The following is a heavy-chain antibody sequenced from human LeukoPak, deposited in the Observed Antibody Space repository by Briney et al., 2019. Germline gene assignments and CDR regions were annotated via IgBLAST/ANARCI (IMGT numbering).Heavy chain of an antibody. J-gene: IGHJ4*02. CDR2: IRYDGSNK. Sequence: PGGSLRLSCAASGFTFSSYGMHWVRQAPGKGLEWVAFIRYDGSNKYYADSVKGRFTISRDNSKNTLYLQMNSLRAEDTAVYYCAKDERGYSYGLIDYWGQGTLVTVSS. D-gene: IGHD5-18*01. V-gene: IGHV3-30*02. CDR1: GFTFSSYG. CDR3: AKDERGYSYGLIDY.